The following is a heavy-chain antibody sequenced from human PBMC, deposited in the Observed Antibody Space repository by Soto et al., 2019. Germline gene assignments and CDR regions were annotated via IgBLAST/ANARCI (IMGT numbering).Heavy chain of an antibody. CDR2: IFSSGST. CDR1: GGSINTFY. J-gene: IGHJ4*02. CDR3: AREGSYSSYNFAHGIQLWSFDF. D-gene: IGHD5-18*01. Sequence: SETLSLTCSVSGGSINTFYWSWVRQPAGKGLEWIGRIFSSGSTSFNPSLESRVAMSVDTSKNHFSLNLSSVTAADMAVYYCAREGSYSSYNFAHGIQLWSFDFWGQGALVTVSS. V-gene: IGHV4-4*07.